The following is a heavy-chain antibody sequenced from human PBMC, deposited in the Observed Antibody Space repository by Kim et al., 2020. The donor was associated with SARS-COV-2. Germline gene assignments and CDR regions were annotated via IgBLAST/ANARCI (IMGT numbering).Heavy chain of an antibody. Sequence: GGSLRLSCAASGFTFSSYAMHWVRQAPGKGLEWVAVIWYDGSNKYYADSVKGRFTISRYNSKNTLYLQMNSLRAEDTAVFYCTKDLNYGSGSYFDYWGQGTLVTVSS. V-gene: IGHV3-33*06. D-gene: IGHD3-10*01. CDR3: TKDLNYGSGSYFDY. CDR1: GFTFSSYA. CDR2: IWYDGSNK. J-gene: IGHJ4*02.